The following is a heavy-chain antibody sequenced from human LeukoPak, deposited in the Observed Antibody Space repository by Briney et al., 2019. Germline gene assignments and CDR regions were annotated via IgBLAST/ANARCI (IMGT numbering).Heavy chain of an antibody. D-gene: IGHD6-19*01. J-gene: IGHJ5*02. CDR2: MNPNSGDT. Sequence: ASVKVSCKASGYTFTSYDINWVRQATGQGLEWMGWMNPNSGDTGYAQNFQGRVTMTRDTTISTAYMELSGLRSEDTAVYYCARGPYSSGWYEWFDPWGQGTLVTVSS. CDR3: ARGPYSSGWYEWFDP. V-gene: IGHV1-8*01. CDR1: GYTFTSYD.